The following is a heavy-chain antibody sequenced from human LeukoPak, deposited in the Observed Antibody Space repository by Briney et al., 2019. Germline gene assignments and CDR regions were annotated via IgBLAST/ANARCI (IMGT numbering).Heavy chain of an antibody. V-gene: IGHV3-23*01. CDR3: ATSYSSSSGLYYFDY. Sequence: GGSLRLSCAASGFTFSSYAMSWVRQAPGKGRGWGSAICGSGGRTYYADSVKGRFTISRDHSKNTLYLQMNSLRAEDTAVYYCATSYSSSSGLYYFDYWGQGTLVTVSS. D-gene: IGHD6-6*01. J-gene: IGHJ4*02. CDR1: GFTFSSYA. CDR2: ICGSGGRT.